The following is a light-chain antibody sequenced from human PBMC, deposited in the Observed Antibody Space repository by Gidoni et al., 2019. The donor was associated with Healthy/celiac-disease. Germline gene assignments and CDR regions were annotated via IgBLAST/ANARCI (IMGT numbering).Light chain of an antibody. CDR3: CSYAGSYTLV. Sequence: QSALTQPRSVSGYSGQSVTISCTGTSSDVGGYNYVSWYQQHPGKAPKLMIYDVSKRPSGVPDRFSGSKSGNTASLTISGLQAEDEADYYCCSYAGSYTLVFGGGTKLTVL. J-gene: IGLJ2*01. V-gene: IGLV2-11*01. CDR2: DVS. CDR1: SSDVGGYNY.